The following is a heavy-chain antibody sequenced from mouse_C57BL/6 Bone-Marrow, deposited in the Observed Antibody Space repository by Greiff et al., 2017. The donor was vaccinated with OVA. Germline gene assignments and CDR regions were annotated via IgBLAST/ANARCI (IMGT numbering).Heavy chain of an antibody. CDR1: GYSITSGYY. J-gene: IGHJ4*01. V-gene: IGHV3-6*01. CDR2: ISYDGSN. Sequence: DVKLQESGPGLVKPSQSLSLTCSVTGYSITSGYYWNWIRQFPGNKLEWMGYISYDGSNNYNPSLKNRISITRDTSKNQFFLKLNSVTTEDTATYYCANPFFDYDAMDYWGQGTSVTVSS. CDR3: ANPFFDYDAMDY.